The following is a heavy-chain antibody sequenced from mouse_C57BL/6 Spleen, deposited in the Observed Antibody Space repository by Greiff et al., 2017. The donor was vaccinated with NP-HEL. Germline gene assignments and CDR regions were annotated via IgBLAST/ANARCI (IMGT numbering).Heavy chain of an antibody. Sequence: QVQLKQPGAELVKPGASVKLSCKASGYTFTSYWMQWVKQRPGQGLEWIGEIDPSDSYTNYNQKFKGKATLTVDTSSSTAYMQLSSLTSEDSAVYYCARWMDYAMDYWGQGTSVTVSS. D-gene: IGHD2-3*01. CDR2: IDPSDSYT. J-gene: IGHJ4*01. V-gene: IGHV1-50*01. CDR3: ARWMDYAMDY. CDR1: GYTFTSYW.